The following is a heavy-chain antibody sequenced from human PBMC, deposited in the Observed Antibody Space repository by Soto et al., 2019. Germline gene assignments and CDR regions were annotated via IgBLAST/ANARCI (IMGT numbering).Heavy chain of an antibody. CDR2: IYYSGST. CDR3: ARGKGGAYYFDY. J-gene: IGHJ4*02. Sequence: PSETLSLTCFVSGASISSGGYYWIWIRQPPGKGLEWIGYIYYSGSTNYNPSLKSRVTISVDTSKNQFSLKLSSVTAADTAVYYCARGKGGAYYFDYWGQGTLVTVSS. V-gene: IGHV4-61*08. D-gene: IGHD3-16*01. CDR1: GASISSGGYY.